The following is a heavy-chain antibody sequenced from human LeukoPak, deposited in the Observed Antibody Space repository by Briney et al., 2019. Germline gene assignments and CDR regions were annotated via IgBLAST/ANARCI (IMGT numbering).Heavy chain of an antibody. CDR2: ISSDGSGT. D-gene: IGHD6-19*01. CDR3: ARHLPTSSGWSTTGGVASDI. Sequence: TGGSLRLSCAASGFTFSSYAMSWVRQAPGKGLVWVSRISSDGSGTSYADSVKGRLTISRDNAKHTLYLQMNSLRAEDTAVYYCARHLPTSSGWSTTGGVASDIWGQGTMVTVSS. CDR1: GFTFSSYA. V-gene: IGHV3-74*01. J-gene: IGHJ3*02.